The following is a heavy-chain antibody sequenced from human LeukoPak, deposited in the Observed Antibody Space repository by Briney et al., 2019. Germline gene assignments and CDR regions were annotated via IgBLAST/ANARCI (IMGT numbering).Heavy chain of an antibody. J-gene: IGHJ5*02. Sequence: PSETLSLTCAVSGGSISSGGYYWSWIRQPPGKGLEWIGEINHSGSTNYNPSLKSRVTISVDTSKNQFSLKLSSVTAADTAVYYCARGFSQYYYGSGSYYGRHRWFDPWGQGTLVTVSS. CDR1: GGSISSGGYY. V-gene: IGHV4-34*01. CDR2: INHSGST. CDR3: ARGFSQYYYGSGSYYGRHRWFDP. D-gene: IGHD3-10*01.